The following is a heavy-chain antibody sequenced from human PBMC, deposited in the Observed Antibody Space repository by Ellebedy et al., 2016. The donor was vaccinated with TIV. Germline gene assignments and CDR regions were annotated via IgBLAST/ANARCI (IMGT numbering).Heavy chain of an antibody. CDR1: GFTFSSYW. J-gene: IGHJ4*02. Sequence: GESLKISCAASGFTFSSYWMHWVRQAPGKGLVWVSRINGDGSKKSYADSVKGRFTISRDNSKNTLYLQMNSLRAEDTAVYYCARDRDSYDNSGYLGYWGQGTLVSVSS. D-gene: IGHD3-22*01. CDR2: INGDGSKK. CDR3: ARDRDSYDNSGYLGY. V-gene: IGHV3-74*01.